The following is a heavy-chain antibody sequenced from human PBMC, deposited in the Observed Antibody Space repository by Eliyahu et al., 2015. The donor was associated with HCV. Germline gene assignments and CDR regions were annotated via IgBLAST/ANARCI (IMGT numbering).Heavy chain of an antibody. CDR3: ARQSGSPSYFDS. Sequence: QLQLQESGPGLVKPSETLSLTCTVSGGSVRSSNYYWGWIRQPPGKGLEWIGNIYYSGSAYYNPSLKSRVTISVETSKNQFSLKLTSVTAADTAVYYCARQSGSPSYFDSWGQGTLVIVSS. D-gene: IGHD1-26*01. CDR2: IYYSGSA. J-gene: IGHJ4*02. CDR1: GGSVRSSNYY. V-gene: IGHV4-39*01.